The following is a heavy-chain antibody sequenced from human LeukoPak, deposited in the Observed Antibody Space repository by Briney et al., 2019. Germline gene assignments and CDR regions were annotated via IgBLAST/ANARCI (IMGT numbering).Heavy chain of an antibody. V-gene: IGHV4-39*01. CDR2: IHYTGST. D-gene: IGHD5-18*01. J-gene: IGHJ5*02. Sequence: SETLSLTCAVSGGSISSISSNNWAWIRQPPGKGLELIAAIHYTGSTYYNPSFMSRVTISVDTSMNQFSLKLNSLTATDTAVYYCARLPTGYPNWFDTWGQGILVTVSS. CDR1: GGSISSISSNN. CDR3: ARLPTGYPNWFDT.